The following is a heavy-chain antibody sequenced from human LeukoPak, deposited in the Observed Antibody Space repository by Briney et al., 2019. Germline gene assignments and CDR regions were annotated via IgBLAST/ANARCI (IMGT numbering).Heavy chain of an antibody. D-gene: IGHD6-19*01. J-gene: IGHJ6*03. CDR3: ARDVSGRSGWPTTKYYYYMDV. V-gene: IGHV4-59*01. CDR1: GGSFSGYY. CDR2: IYYSGST. Sequence: SETLSLTCAVYGGSFSGYYWSWIRQPPGKGLEWIGYIYYSGSTNYNPSLKSRVTISVDTSKNQFSLKLSSVTAADTAVYYCARDVSGRSGWPTTKYYYYMDVWGKGTTVTVSS.